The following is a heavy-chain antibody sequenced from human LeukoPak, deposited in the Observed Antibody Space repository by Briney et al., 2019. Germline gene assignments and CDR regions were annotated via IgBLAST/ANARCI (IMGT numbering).Heavy chain of an antibody. CDR3: AREGAISSSGWFDP. D-gene: IGHD6-6*01. J-gene: IGHJ5*02. Sequence: PGGSLRLSCAASGFTFSSYSMNWVRQAPGKGLEWVSSISSSSSYIYYADSVKGRFTISRDNAKNSPYLQMNSLRAEDTAVYYCAREGAISSSGWFDPWGQGTLVTVSS. V-gene: IGHV3-21*01. CDR1: GFTFSSYS. CDR2: ISSSSSYI.